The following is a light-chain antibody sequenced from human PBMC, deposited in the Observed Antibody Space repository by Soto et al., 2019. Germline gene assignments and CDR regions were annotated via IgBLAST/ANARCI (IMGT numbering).Light chain of an antibody. Sequence: ESVLTQAPATLSISTRERATLSCRASQSVSSNLAWYQQKPGQAPRLLISGASSRATGIPDRFSGTGSGTDFTLTITNLEPEDFAVYYCQVRTKWSIAFGLGTRLEIK. J-gene: IGKJ5*01. CDR3: QVRTKWSIA. CDR1: QSVSSN. V-gene: IGKV3-11*01. CDR2: GAS.